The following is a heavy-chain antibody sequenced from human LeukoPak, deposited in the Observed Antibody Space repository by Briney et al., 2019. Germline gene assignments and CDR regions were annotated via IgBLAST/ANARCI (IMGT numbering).Heavy chain of an antibody. J-gene: IGHJ3*01. V-gene: IGHV3-72*01. D-gene: IGHD5-12*01. CDR3: ASNVDSGVDV. CDR1: GFTFSDHY. Sequence: GGSLRLSCVASGFTFSDHYTDWVRQAPGKGLEWVGRIRNKANSYTTEYVASVRGRFTISRDDSKNSLSLQMNGLKTEDTAMYYCASNVDSGVDVWGQGKMVTVSS. CDR2: IRNKANSYTT.